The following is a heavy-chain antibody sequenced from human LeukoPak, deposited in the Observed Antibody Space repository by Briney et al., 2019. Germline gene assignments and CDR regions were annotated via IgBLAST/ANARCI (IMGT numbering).Heavy chain of an antibody. V-gene: IGHV3-53*01. CDR3: ARGKRYSTGWDYFDY. CDR2: IYSGGTT. Sequence: GGSLRLSCAASGXTVSSYYMGWVRQAPGKSLEWVSIIYSGGTTYYADSVKGRFTLSRDNTKNTLNLQMNSLRAEDTAVYYCARGKRYSTGWDYFDYWGQGTLVTVSS. CDR1: GXTVSSYY. D-gene: IGHD6-19*01. J-gene: IGHJ4*02.